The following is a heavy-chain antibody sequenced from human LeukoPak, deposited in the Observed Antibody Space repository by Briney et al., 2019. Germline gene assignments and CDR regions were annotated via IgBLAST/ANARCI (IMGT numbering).Heavy chain of an antibody. J-gene: IGHJ4*02. V-gene: IGHV4-38-2*02. CDR1: GYSVDSGYF. CDR3: ARIHSSGWSSRPYYFDY. CDR2: IHHSGTT. Sequence: PSETLSLTCIVSGYSVDSGYFWGWIRQPPGKGLEWIGNIHHSGTTYYNPSLKSRVTISVDTSKNQFSLNLNSVTAADTAVYYCARIHSSGWSSRPYYFDYWGQGTLVTVSS. D-gene: IGHD6-19*01.